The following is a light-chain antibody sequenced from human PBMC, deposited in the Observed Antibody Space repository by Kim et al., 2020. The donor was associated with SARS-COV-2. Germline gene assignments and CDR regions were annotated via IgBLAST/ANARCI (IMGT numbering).Light chain of an antibody. CDR1: RSNIGNNP. J-gene: IGLJ2*01. CDR3: VAWDDSLTGVV. V-gene: IGLV1-44*01. CDR2: NND. Sequence: QSVLTQSPSASGTPGQRVVISCSGSRSNIGNNPVNWYQQFPGTAPQLLIRNNDQRPSRVPDRFSGSKSGTSASLAISGLQSEDEADYYCVAWDDSLTGVVIGGVTQLTVL.